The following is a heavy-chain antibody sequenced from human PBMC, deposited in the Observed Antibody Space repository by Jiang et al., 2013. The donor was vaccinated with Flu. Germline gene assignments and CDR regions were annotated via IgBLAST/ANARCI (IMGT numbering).Heavy chain of an antibody. V-gene: IGHV4-38-2*01. D-gene: IGHD1/OR15-1a*01. CDR1: GYFIGSGFF. J-gene: IGHJ4*02. CDR2: IYHSGST. CDR3: ARLWREQGRGPIDY. Sequence: PGLVKASETLSLTCDVSGYFIGSGFFWGWFRQPPKKGLEWIASIYHSGSTHYNPSLESRVTISIDTSKNQVSLQLSSVTAADSAVYFCARLWREQGRGPIDYWGQGMLVTVSS.